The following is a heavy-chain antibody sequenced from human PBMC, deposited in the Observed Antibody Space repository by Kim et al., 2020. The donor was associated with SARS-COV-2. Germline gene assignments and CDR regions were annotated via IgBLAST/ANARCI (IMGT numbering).Heavy chain of an antibody. V-gene: IGHV3-21*01. CDR2: ISAASDYI. CDR1: GFTFSSQS. D-gene: IGHD1-1*01. Sequence: GGSLRLSCAASGFTFSSQSMNWVRQAPGKGLEWVSSISAASDYIFYADSVKGRFTISRDNAKRSLFLQMNSLRAEDTALYYCTRGGRPGVRTDYWGQGTPVPVSS. CDR3: TRGGRPGVRTDY. J-gene: IGHJ4*02.